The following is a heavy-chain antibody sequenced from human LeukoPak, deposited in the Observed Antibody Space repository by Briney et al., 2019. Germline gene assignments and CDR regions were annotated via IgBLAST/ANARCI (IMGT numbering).Heavy chain of an antibody. V-gene: IGHV2-5*01. CDR1: GFSLNTSGVG. Sequence: SGPTLVNPTQTLTLTCTFLGFSLNTSGVGVGWIRQPPGKALEWLALIYGNTDKHYSPSLKSRLTITKDTSKNQVVLTMTNMDPVDTATYYCAHRRRTGLENWFDPWGQGTLVTVSS. CDR2: IYGNTDK. D-gene: IGHD1-1*01. CDR3: AHRRRTGLENWFDP. J-gene: IGHJ5*02.